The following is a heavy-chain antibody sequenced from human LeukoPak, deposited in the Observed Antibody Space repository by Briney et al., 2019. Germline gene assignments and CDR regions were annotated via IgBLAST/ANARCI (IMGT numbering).Heavy chain of an antibody. V-gene: IGHV3-74*01. D-gene: IGHD3-10*02. CDR1: GFSFNTYW. J-gene: IGHJ4*02. CDR2: TKYDGSST. Sequence: PGGSLRLSCAASGFSFNTYWMSWVRQVPEKGLVWVSRTKYDGSSTSYADSVKGRFTISRDNAKNTLSLQMNNLRTEDTAVYYCTTLYSGPMDYRGQGTLVTVSS. CDR3: TTLYSGPMDY.